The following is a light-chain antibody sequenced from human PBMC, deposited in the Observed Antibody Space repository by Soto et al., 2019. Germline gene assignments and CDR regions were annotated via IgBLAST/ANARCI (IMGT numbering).Light chain of an antibody. CDR2: EGT. CDR1: SSDVGSYNL. J-gene: IGLJ1*01. Sequence: QSALTQPASVSGSPGQSITISCTGTSSDVGSYNLVSWYQQHPGKAPKFMIYEGTKRPSGVSNRFSGSKSGNTASLTISGLQAEDEADDYCCSYAGSRHYVFGTGTKVTVL. CDR3: CSYAGSRHYV. V-gene: IGLV2-23*01.